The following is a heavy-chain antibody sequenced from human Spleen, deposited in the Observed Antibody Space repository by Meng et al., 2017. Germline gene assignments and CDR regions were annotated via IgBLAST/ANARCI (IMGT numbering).Heavy chain of an antibody. Sequence: SETLSLTCAVYGGSFSGYYWSWIRQPPGKGLEWIGEINHSGSTNYNPSLKSRVTISVDTSKNQFSLKLNSVTAADTAVYYCVRIPVAGTIDYWGQGTLVTVSS. CDR1: GGSFSGYY. CDR2: INHSGST. J-gene: IGHJ4*02. CDR3: VRIPVAGTIDY. V-gene: IGHV4-34*01. D-gene: IGHD6-19*01.